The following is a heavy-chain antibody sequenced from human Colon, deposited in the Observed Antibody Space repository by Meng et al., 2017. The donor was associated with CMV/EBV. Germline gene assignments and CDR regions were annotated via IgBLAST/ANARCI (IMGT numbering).Heavy chain of an antibody. CDR1: GYRLSSYA. V-gene: IGHV1-3*01. J-gene: IGHJ4*02. CDR2: INANNGNT. CDR3: AREAYPHLFDY. Sequence: SCKASGYRLSSYAMHWVRQAHGQRLEWMGRINANNGNTKYTQKFQGRDTMTRDTSASTAYMELSSLRFEDTAVYYCAREAYPHLFDYWGQGALVTVSS.